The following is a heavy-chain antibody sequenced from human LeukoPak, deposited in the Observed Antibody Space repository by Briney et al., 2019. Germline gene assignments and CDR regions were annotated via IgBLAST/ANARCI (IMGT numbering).Heavy chain of an antibody. CDR1: GFTLSTYA. J-gene: IGHJ4*02. D-gene: IGHD2-21*01. V-gene: IGHV3-23*01. Sequence: RAGGSLRLSCAASGFTLSTYALSWVRQTPGKGLEWVAATSSSDAGTYHADSVRGRFTISRDNPKNTLYLQMNSLRAEDAAVYFCAKAPVTSCRGAYCYPFDSWGQGTLVTVSS. CDR3: AKAPVTSCRGAYCYPFDS. CDR2: TSSSDAGT.